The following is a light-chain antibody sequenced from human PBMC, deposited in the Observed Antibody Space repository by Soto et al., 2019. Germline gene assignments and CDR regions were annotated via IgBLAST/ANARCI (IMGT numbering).Light chain of an antibody. CDR3: QQYNNWPAIT. CDR1: QSVRSS. CDR2: GAS. Sequence: EIVVTQSPATLSVSPGERATLSCRASQSVRSSLAWYQQKPDQAPRLLIYGASTRAPGIPARFDGSGSGTEFTLTISSLQSEDFAIYYCQQYNNWPAITFGQGTRLEIK. V-gene: IGKV3-15*01. J-gene: IGKJ5*01.